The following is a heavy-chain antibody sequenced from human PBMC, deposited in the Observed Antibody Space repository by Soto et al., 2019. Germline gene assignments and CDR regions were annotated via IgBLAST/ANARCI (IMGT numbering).Heavy chain of an antibody. Sequence: QVQLQESGPGLVKPSETLSLTCTVSGGSISSYDWSWIRQPPGKGLEWIGYIYYSGSTNYNPSLTSTVTISVDTSTNQLSLKLSSVTAGDTDVYKCASLRYDRRGYSIDYWGQGNLVTVSS. CDR2: IYYSGST. J-gene: IGHJ4*02. D-gene: IGHD3-22*01. CDR3: ASLRYDRRGYSIDY. V-gene: IGHV4-59*01. CDR1: GGSISSYD.